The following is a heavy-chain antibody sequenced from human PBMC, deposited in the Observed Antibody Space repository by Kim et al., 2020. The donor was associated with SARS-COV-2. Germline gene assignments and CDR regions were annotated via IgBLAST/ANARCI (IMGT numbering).Heavy chain of an antibody. CDR1: GYTFSSYP. Sequence: ASVKVSCKASGYTFSSYPLHWVRQAPGQRPEWMGWINAGDGDTEYSQKFQGRVTITRDTSASTAHMELSSLRSEDTAVYFCAKNKLESGDYVFQYWGQGTLVTVSS. CDR2: INAGDGDT. CDR3: AKNKLESGDYVFQY. D-gene: IGHD3-16*01. V-gene: IGHV1-3*01. J-gene: IGHJ4*02.